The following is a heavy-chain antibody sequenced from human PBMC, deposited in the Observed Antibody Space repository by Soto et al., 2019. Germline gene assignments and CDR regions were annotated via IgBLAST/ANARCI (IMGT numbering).Heavy chain of an antibody. D-gene: IGHD3-9*01. V-gene: IGHV4-4*07. CDR2: VSTNGAT. Sequence: SETLSLTCTVSDDFISSYYWNWIRQPAGKGLEWIGRVSTNGATNYNPSLESRVTMSVDTSKNQFSLKLTSVTAADTAVYFCARADYEILTGSYAMDVWGQGTTVTVSS. CDR3: ARADYEILTGSYAMDV. CDR1: DDFISSYY. J-gene: IGHJ6*02.